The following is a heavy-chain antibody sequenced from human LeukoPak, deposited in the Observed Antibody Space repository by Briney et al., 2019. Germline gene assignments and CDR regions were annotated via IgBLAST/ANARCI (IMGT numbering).Heavy chain of an antibody. D-gene: IGHD1-1*01. CDR1: GGSISSYY. CDR2: IYYSGST. V-gene: IGHV4-59*01. Sequence: SETLSLTCTVSGGSISSYYWSWIRQPPGKGLDWIGYIYYSGSTNYNPSLKSRVTISVDTSKNQFSLKLSSVTAADTAVYYCARDERYYYYGMDVWGQGTTVTVSS. CDR3: ARDERYYYYGMDV. J-gene: IGHJ6*02.